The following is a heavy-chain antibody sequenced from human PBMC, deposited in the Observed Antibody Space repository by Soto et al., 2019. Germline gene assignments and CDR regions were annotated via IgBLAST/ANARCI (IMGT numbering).Heavy chain of an antibody. J-gene: IGHJ4*02. CDR3: AKVHSLVREVLPYNC. CDR1: GYTLTNFY. Sequence: GASVKVSCKASGYTLTNFYIHWVRQAPGQGLEWMGIINPNGGSANYAHNFQGRVTITRDTSTSTVYMDLSSLRSEDTAVYYCAKVHSLVREVLPYNCWGQGTLVTVSS. CDR2: INPNGGSA. V-gene: IGHV1-46*01. D-gene: IGHD2-21*01.